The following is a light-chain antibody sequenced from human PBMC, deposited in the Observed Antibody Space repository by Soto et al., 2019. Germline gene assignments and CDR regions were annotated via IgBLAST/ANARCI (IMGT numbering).Light chain of an antibody. CDR2: GTS. Sequence: EIVMTQSPDTLSVSPGERATLSCRASQNVARNLAWYQQRPGQAPRLLIHGTSTRAADIPARFSGSVSGTEFTLTINSLQPEDFVIYYCQQYNNWPPMSTFGQGTKLEMK. CDR1: QNVARN. CDR3: QQYNNWPPMST. V-gene: IGKV3-15*01. J-gene: IGKJ2*01.